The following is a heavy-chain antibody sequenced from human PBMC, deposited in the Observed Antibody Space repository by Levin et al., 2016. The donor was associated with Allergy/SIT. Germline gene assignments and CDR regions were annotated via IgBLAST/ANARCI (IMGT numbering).Heavy chain of an antibody. D-gene: IGHD3-10*01. Sequence: ASVKVSCKASGYSFTSYGISWVRQAPGQGLEWMGWISGYNGKTDYAHHLQGRVTLTTDTSATTAYLELTGLRSDDTAIYYCGRARNYNSGSFPWGQGTLVTVSS. CDR2: ISGYNGKT. CDR1: GYSFTSYG. V-gene: IGHV1-18*01. J-gene: IGHJ5*02. CDR3: GRARNYNSGSFP.